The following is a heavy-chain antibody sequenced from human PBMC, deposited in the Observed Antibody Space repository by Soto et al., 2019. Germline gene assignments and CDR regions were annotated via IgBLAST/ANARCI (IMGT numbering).Heavy chain of an antibody. CDR2: ISYDGSNK. V-gene: IGHV3-30-3*01. CDR3: ARDGTGYYDSSGYYSQRIGLYI. D-gene: IGHD3-22*01. J-gene: IGHJ3*02. CDR1: GFTFSSYA. Sequence: QVQLVESGGGVVQPGRSLRLSCAASGFTFSSYAMHWVRQAPGKGLEWVAVISYDGSNKYYADSVKGRFTISRDNSKNTLYLQMNRLRAEDPALYYCARDGTGYYDSSGYYSQRIGLYIWGQGTMVTVSS.